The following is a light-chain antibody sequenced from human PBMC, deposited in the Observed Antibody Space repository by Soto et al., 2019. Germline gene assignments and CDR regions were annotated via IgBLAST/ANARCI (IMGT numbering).Light chain of an antibody. Sequence: DIQMTQSPSTLSASVGDRVTITCRASQSIGSWLAWYQQRVGGAPHLLIYDASKLESGVPSGFSGSGSGTEFTLTISSLQPDVFATYYCQQYNTYSTFGQGTKVEI. CDR3: QQYNTYST. CDR2: DAS. CDR1: QSIGSW. J-gene: IGKJ1*01. V-gene: IGKV1-5*01.